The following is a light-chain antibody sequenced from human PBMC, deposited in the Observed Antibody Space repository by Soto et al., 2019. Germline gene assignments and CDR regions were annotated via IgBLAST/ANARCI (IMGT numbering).Light chain of an antibody. CDR3: GTWDSSLSAVV. V-gene: IGLV1-51*01. J-gene: IGLJ2*01. Sequence: QAVVTQPPSVSAAPGQKVTISCSGSSSNIGNNYVSWYQQLPGTAPKLLIYDNSERPSGIPDRFSGSKSGTSATLGITGLQTGDEAGYYCGTWDSSLSAVVFGGGTKLTVL. CDR1: SSNIGNNY. CDR2: DNS.